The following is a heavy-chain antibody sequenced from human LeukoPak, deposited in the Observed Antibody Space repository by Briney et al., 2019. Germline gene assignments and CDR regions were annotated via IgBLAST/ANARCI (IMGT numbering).Heavy chain of an antibody. D-gene: IGHD3-9*01. J-gene: IGHJ3*02. V-gene: IGHV3-48*03. Sequence: GGSLRLSCAASGFTFSSYEMNWVRQAPGKGLEWVSYISSSGSTIYYADSVKGRFTISRDNAKNSLYLQMNSLRAEDTAVYYCARGTRRILRSRGYDAFDIWGQGTMVTVSS. CDR3: ARGTRRILRSRGYDAFDI. CDR2: ISSSGSTI. CDR1: GFTFSSYE.